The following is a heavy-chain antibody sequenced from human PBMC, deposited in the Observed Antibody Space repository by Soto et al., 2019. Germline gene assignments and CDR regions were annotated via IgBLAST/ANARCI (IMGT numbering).Heavy chain of an antibody. D-gene: IGHD3-22*01. Sequence: SVKVSCKASGGTFSSYAISWVRQAPGQGLEWMGGIIPIFGTANYAQKFQGRVTITADESTSTAYMELSSLRSEDTAVYYCAFYYYDSSGYPRPPGVYFQHWGQGTLVTVSS. J-gene: IGHJ1*01. CDR1: GGTFSSYA. CDR2: IIPIFGTA. V-gene: IGHV1-69*13. CDR3: AFYYYDSSGYPRPPGVYFQH.